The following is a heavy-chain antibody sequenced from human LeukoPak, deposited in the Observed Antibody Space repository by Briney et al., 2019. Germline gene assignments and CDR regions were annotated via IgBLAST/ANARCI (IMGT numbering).Heavy chain of an antibody. CDR1: GGTFSSYA. CDR3: ARSKEGSYGTRGGYYFDY. Sequence: ASVKVSCKASGGTFSSYAISWVRQAPGQGLEWMGGIIPIFGTANYAQKFQGRVTITADEPTSTAYMELSSLRSEDTAVYYCARSKEGSYGTRGGYYFDYWGQGTLVTVSS. D-gene: IGHD5-18*01. CDR2: IIPIFGTA. V-gene: IGHV1-69*13. J-gene: IGHJ4*02.